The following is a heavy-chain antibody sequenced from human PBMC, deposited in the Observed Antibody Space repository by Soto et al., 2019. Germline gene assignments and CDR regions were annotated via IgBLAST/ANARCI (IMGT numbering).Heavy chain of an antibody. V-gene: IGHV1-3*01. CDR3: ARDTGYTFGSLNY. CDR2: MNAGVGNT. Sequence: HVELVQSGADVKKPGASVTISCKASGYTFTDYALHWVRQAPGQRLEWMGWMNAGVGNTLYSQTSQGRITTTRDPSGTTAYMELNSLKSEDTAIYYCARDTGYTFGSLNYWGPGTLVTVSS. J-gene: IGHJ4*02. D-gene: IGHD5-18*01. CDR1: GYTFTDYA.